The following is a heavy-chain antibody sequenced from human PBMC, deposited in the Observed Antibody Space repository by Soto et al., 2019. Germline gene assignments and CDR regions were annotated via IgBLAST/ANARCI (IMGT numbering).Heavy chain of an antibody. CDR2: ISSSSSYT. J-gene: IGHJ4*02. D-gene: IGHD3-10*01. CDR3: ARAPPMVRGVITTLLDY. V-gene: IGHV3-11*06. Sequence: QVQLVESGGGLVKPGGSLRLSCAASGFTFSDYYMSWIRQAPGKGLEWVSYISSSSSYTNYADSVKGRFTISRDNAKNSLYLQMNSLRAEDTAVYYCARAPPMVRGVITTLLDYWGQGTLVTVSS. CDR1: GFTFSDYY.